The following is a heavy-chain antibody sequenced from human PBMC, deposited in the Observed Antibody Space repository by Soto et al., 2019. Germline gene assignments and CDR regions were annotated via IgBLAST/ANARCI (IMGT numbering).Heavy chain of an antibody. Sequence: QVQLVQSGAEVKKPGASVKVSCKASGYTFTSYAMHWVRQAPGQRLEWMGWINAGNGNTKYSQKFQGRVTITRDTSASKAYMELSSLQSEDTAVDSCARGLGLYYFDYWGQGTLVTVSS. D-gene: IGHD1-26*01. V-gene: IGHV1-3*01. CDR1: GYTFTSYA. CDR3: ARGLGLYYFDY. J-gene: IGHJ4*02. CDR2: INAGNGNT.